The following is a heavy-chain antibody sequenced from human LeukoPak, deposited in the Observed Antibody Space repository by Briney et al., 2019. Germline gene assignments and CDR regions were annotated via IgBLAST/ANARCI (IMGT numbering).Heavy chain of an antibody. D-gene: IGHD3-22*01. V-gene: IGHV4-59*01. CDR2: FFYSGST. J-gene: IGHJ5*02. CDR3: ARGSGGYHYDH. CDR1: GVSISSYY. Sequence: PSETLSLTCTVSGVSISSYYWSWLRQPPGKGLEWIGYFFYSGSTNYNPSLKSRVTISVDTSKNQFSLKLSSVTAADTAVYYCARGSGGYHYDHWGQGTLVTVSS.